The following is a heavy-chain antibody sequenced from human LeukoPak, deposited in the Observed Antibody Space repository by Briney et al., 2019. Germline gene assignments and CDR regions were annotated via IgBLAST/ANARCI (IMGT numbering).Heavy chain of an antibody. J-gene: IGHJ4*02. CDR2: ISSSSSYI. V-gene: IGHV3-21*01. Sequence: GGSLRLSCAASGFTFSPYSMNWVRQAPGKGLEWVSFISSSSSYIYYADSVKGRFTISRDNAKKSLFLQMNSLRAEGTAVYYCTRVTNSGYDSGNFDYWGQGTLVTVSS. CDR1: GFTFSPYS. D-gene: IGHD5-12*01. CDR3: TRVTNSGYDSGNFDY.